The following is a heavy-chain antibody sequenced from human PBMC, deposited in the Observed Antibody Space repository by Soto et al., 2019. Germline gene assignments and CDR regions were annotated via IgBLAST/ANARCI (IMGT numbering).Heavy chain of an antibody. J-gene: IGHJ4*02. CDR3: ARETSYGQSATIVDEL. D-gene: IGHD3-10*01. CDR1: GFRFNEYE. V-gene: IGHV3-48*03. Sequence: EVQLVESGGGLVQPGGSLRLSCVGSGFRFNEYEINWVRQAPGKGLEWIAYINSGGSLIYYAASVKGRFTISRDNYKDSVYLQMNSLRADDTALYYCARETSYGQSATIVDELWGQGTLVTVSS. CDR2: INSGGSLI.